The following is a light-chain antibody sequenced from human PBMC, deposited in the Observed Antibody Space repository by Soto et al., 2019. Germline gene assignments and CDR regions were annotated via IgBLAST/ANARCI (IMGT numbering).Light chain of an antibody. V-gene: IGLV2-11*01. J-gene: IGLJ3*02. Sequence: QSALTQPRSVSGSPGQSVTISCTGTNSDVGGYDYVSWYQHHPGKAPKLMIFDVNKRPSGVPDRFSGSKSGNTASLTISGLQAEDEADYYCCSSAGSSTFWVFGGGTKLTVL. CDR3: CSSAGSSTFWV. CDR1: NSDVGGYDY. CDR2: DVN.